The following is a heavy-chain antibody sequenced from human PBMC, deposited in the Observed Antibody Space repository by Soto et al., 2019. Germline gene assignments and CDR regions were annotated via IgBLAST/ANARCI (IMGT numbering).Heavy chain of an antibody. J-gene: IGHJ3*01. CDR2: IFPIDSDT. D-gene: IGHD2-21*02. CDR1: VYTFTRNW. Sequence: PGESLKISCKGSVYTFTRNWIGWVRQMPGKGLEWMGIIFPIDSDTRYSPSSQGQVTISADNSISTAYLQWSSLKASDTAIYYCSTPGGRDFNALDVWGQGTTVTVSS. CDR3: STPGGRDFNALDV. V-gene: IGHV5-51*01.